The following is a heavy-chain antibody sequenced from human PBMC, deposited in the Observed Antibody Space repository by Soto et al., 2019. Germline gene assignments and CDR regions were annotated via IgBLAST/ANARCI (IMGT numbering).Heavy chain of an antibody. Sequence: EVQLVESGGGLVQPGGSLRLSCAASGFTFSRYDMHWVRQATGKGLEWVSAIGTAGDTYYPGSVKGRFTISRENAKYSLYLQMNSLGAGDSAVYYCARGPYGSGSPIAPYYFDYWGQGTLVTVSS. CDR3: ARGPYGSGSPIAPYYFDY. V-gene: IGHV3-13*01. CDR2: IGTAGDT. CDR1: GFTFSRYD. J-gene: IGHJ4*02. D-gene: IGHD3-10*01.